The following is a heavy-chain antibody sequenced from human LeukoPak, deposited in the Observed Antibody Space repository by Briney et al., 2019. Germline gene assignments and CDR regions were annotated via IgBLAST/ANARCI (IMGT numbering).Heavy chain of an antibody. J-gene: IGHJ5*02. V-gene: IGHV5-10-1*01. CDR3: ARSIGYCSSTSCPNWFDP. CDR2: IDPSDSYT. CDR1: GYSFTSYW. Sequence: GESLRISCKGSGYSFTSYWISWVRRMPGKGLEWMGRIDPSDSYTNYGPSFQGHVTISADKSISTAYLQWSSLKASDTAMYYCARSIGYCSSTSCPNWFDPWGQGTLVTVSS. D-gene: IGHD2-2*01.